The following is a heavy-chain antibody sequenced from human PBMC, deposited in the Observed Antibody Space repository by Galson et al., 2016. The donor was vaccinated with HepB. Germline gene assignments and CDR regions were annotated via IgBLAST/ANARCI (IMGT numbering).Heavy chain of an antibody. CDR3: TTDLTGNHPLY. J-gene: IGHJ4*02. D-gene: IGHD3-9*01. Sequence: SLRLSCAASGFSVTDYYMDWVRQAQGKGLEWVGRIRKRANTDTYAASVKGRFTISIDDSKNSLFLQMNNLQTEDTAVYYCTTDLTGNHPLYWGQGTLVTVSS. CDR1: GFSVTDYY. V-gene: IGHV3-72*01. CDR2: IRKRANTDT.